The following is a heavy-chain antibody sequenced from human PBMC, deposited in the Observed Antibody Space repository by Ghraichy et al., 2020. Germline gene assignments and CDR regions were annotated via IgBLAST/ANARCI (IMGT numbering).Heavy chain of an antibody. J-gene: IGHJ4*02. CDR3: AGSIAAAGTSDY. CDR1: GGTFSSYA. V-gene: IGHV1-69*13. CDR2: IIPIFGTA. D-gene: IGHD6-13*01. Sequence: SVKVSCKASGGTFSSYAISWVRQAPGQGLEWMGGIIPIFGTANYAQKFQCRVTITADESTSTAYMELSSLRSEDTAVYYCAGSIAAAGTSDYWGQGTLVTVSS.